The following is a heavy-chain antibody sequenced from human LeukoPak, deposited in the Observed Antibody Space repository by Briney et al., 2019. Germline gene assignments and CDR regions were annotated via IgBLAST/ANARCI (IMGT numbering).Heavy chain of an antibody. CDR1: GFTFSSYW. D-gene: IGHD3-10*01. J-gene: IGHJ4*02. CDR3: ARDPAGAVGYYGSGSEN. V-gene: IGHV3-53*01. Sequence: QPGGSLRLPCAASGFTFSSYWMSWVRQAPGKGLEWVSVIYSGGSTYYADSVKGRFTISRDNSKNTLYLQMNSLRAEDTAVYYCARDPAGAVGYYGSGSENWGQGTLVTVSS. CDR2: IYSGGST.